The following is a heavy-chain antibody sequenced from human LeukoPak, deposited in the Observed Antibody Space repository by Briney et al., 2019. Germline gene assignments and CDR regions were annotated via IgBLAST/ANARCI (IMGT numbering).Heavy chain of an antibody. D-gene: IGHD6-19*01. V-gene: IGHV6-1*01. CDR3: ARSPSPYSSGWYFDY. Sequence: PSQTLSLTCAISGDSVSINSAAWNWIRQSPSRGLEWLGRTYQRSKWCNDYAVSVKSRITINPDISKNQFSLQLNSVTPEDTAVYYCARSPSPYSSGWYFDYWGQGTLVTVSS. CDR1: GDSVSINSAA. J-gene: IGHJ4*02. CDR2: TYQRSKWCN.